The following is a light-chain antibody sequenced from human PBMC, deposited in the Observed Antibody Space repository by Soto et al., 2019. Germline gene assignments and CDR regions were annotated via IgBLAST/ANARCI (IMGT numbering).Light chain of an antibody. CDR3: QQRSKWPPD. CDR1: QYITIY. CDR2: DAS. Sequence: EIVLTQSPATLSLSPGERATLSCRASQYITIYLAWYQQKPGQAPRLLIYDASHRATGIPARFSGSGSGTDFTLTISSLEPEDFAVYYCQQRSKWPPDFGQGTRREIK. J-gene: IGKJ5*01. V-gene: IGKV3-11*01.